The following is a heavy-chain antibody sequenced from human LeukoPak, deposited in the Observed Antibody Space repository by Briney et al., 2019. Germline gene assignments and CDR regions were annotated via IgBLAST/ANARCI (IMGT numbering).Heavy chain of an antibody. V-gene: IGHV3-7*03. CDR2: IKQDGSEK. D-gene: IGHD4-17*01. CDR3: ARNRTTVPIDAFDI. CDR1: GFTFSSYW. Sequence: GGSLRLSCAASGFTFSSYWMSWVRQAPGKGLEWVANIKQDGSEKYYVDSVKGRFTISRDNAKNSLYLQMNSLRAEDTAVYYCARNRTTVPIDAFDIWGQGTMVTVSS. J-gene: IGHJ3*02.